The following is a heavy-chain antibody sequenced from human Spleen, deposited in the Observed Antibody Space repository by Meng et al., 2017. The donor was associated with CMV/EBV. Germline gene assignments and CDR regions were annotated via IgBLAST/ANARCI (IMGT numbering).Heavy chain of an antibody. V-gene: IGHV1-18*01. D-gene: IGHD2-21*01. CDR2: IRSYNSNT. CDR3: ATIAYCGGDCYQIHPLYDH. CDR1: FNSYA. Sequence: FNSYAITWVRQDPGQGLEWVGWIRSYNSNTNNAQKLQGRDTLTTDTSTSIAYMKLRNLGSDNTAVYYCATIAYCGGDCYQIHPLYDHWGQGTLVTVSS. J-gene: IGHJ5*02.